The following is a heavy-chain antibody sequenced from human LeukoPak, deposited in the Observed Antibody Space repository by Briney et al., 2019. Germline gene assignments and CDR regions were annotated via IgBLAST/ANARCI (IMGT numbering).Heavy chain of an antibody. CDR3: ARLKLGAYFDL. CDR1: GGSTSSDY. J-gene: IGHJ2*01. D-gene: IGHD3-16*01. V-gene: IGHV4-59*08. Sequence: SETLSLTCTASGGSTSSDYWSWIRQSPGKGLEWVGYVYNSGDTGKNPSLKSRVTILLDTSKNQCSLKLTSVSAADTAVYYCARLKLGAYFDLWGRGTLVTVSS. CDR2: VYNSGDT.